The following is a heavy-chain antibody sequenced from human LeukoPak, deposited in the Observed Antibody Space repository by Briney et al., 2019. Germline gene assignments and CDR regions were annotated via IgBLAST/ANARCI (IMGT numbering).Heavy chain of an antibody. J-gene: IGHJ4*02. D-gene: IGHD5-18*01. V-gene: IGHV1-69*05. CDR2: IIPIFGTA. CDR3: ARSAFPTAMGIIY. CDR1: GGTFSSFA. Sequence: SVKVSCKASGGTFSSFAISWVRQAPGQGLEWMGGIIPIFGTANYAQKFQGRVTITMDESTSTAYMELSSLRSEDTAVYYCARSAFPTAMGIIYWGQGTLVTVSS.